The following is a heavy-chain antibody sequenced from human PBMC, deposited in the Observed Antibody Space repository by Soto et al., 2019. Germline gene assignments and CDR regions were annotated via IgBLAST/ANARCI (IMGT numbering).Heavy chain of an antibody. CDR1: GGTFXSYA. J-gene: IGHJ4*02. D-gene: IGHD6-19*01. CDR3: ATGWVAGSYYFDY. V-gene: IGHV1-69*06. Sequence: SVKVSCKAPGGTFXSYALCWARHAPGQGLEWMGGIIPIFGTAIYAQKFQGRVTMTEDTSTDTAYMELSSLRSEDTAVYYCATGWVAGSYYFDYWGQGTLVTVSS. CDR2: IIPIFGTA.